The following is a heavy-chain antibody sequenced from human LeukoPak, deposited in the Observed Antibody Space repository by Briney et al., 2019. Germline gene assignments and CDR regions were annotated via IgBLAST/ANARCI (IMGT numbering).Heavy chain of an antibody. V-gene: IGHV4-38-2*02. CDR2: IYHSGST. Sequence: SETLSLTCSVSGYSISSHYCWGWIRQPPGKGLEWIGYIYHSGSTYYNPSLKSRVTISVDRSKNQFSLKLSSVTAADTAVYYCARADVQADNWFDPWGQGTLVTVSS. CDR1: GYSISSHYC. CDR3: ARADVQADNWFDP. J-gene: IGHJ5*02.